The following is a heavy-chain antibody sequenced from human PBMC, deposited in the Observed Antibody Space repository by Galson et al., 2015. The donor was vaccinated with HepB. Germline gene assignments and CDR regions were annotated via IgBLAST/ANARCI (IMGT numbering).Heavy chain of an antibody. V-gene: IGHV3-13*04. J-gene: IGHJ5*02. CDR1: GFTFSSYD. CDR3: ARGDYYDSSGYYTFDP. CDR2: IGTAGDT. D-gene: IGHD3-22*01. Sequence: SLRLSCAASGFTFSSYDMHWVRQATGKGLEWVSAIGTAGDTYYPGSVKGRFTISRENAKNSLYLQMNSLRAGDTAVYYCARGDYYDSSGYYTFDPWGQGTLVTVSS.